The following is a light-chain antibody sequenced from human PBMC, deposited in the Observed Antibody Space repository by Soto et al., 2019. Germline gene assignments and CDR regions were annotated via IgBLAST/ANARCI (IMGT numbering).Light chain of an antibody. J-gene: IGLJ2*01. Sequence: QSALTQPASVSGSPGQSITISCTGTSSDVGSYHLVSWYQQHPGKAPKLMIYEGSKRPSGVSNRFSGSKSGNTASLTISGLQAEDEADYYCCSYAGRGTGVFGGGTKLTVL. CDR2: EGS. V-gene: IGLV2-23*01. CDR3: CSYAGRGTGV. CDR1: SSDVGSYHL.